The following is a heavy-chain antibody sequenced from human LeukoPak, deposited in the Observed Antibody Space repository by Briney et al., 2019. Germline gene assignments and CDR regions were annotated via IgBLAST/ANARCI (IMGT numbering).Heavy chain of an antibody. V-gene: IGHV3-23*01. J-gene: IGHJ4*02. CDR3: AKGAYDYIEIAYFDS. Sequence: GGSLRLSCAAAEFTFSLPEMNWVRQTPGKGLEWVSVLIGSSGSTDYADSVKGRFTISRDISKNTLLLQMNSLRAEDTAIYYCAKGAYDYIEIAYFDSWGQGTLVTVSS. D-gene: IGHD5-12*01. CDR2: LIGSSGST. CDR1: EFTFSLPE.